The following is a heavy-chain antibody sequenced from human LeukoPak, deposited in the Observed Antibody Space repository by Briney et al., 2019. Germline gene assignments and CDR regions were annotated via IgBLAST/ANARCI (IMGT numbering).Heavy chain of an antibody. CDR3: ARPNDYGYYFDY. Sequence: GESLKISCKGSGYSFATSWIGWVRQMPGKGLEWTGIIYPGDSDTRYSPSFQGQVTISVDKSISTAYLQWSSLKASDTAMYYCARPNDYGYYFDYWGQGTLVTVSS. CDR1: GYSFATSW. CDR2: IYPGDSDT. D-gene: IGHD4-17*01. V-gene: IGHV5-51*01. J-gene: IGHJ4*02.